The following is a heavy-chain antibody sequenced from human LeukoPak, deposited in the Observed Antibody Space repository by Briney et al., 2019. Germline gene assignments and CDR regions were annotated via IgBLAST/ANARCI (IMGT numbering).Heavy chain of an antibody. CDR3: ARGDIVGDAFDI. D-gene: IGHD5-12*01. J-gene: IGHJ3*02. V-gene: IGHV4-30-4*07. CDR2: IYYSGST. CDR1: GGSISSGGYS. Sequence: SETLSLTCAVSGGSISSGGYSWSWIRQPPGKGLEWIGYIYYSGSTYYNPSLKSRVTISVDTSKNQFSLKLSSVTAADTAVYYCARGDIVGDAFDIWGQGTMVTVSS.